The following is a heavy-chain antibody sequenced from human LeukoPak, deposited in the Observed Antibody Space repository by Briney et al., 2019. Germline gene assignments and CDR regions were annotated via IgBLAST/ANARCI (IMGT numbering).Heavy chain of an antibody. CDR1: GFTVSSYS. V-gene: IGHV3-48*01. CDR3: AKDLVAYGIYHYYGMDV. Sequence: GGSLRLSCAASGFTVSSYSMNWVRQAPGKGLEWVSYISSSSSTIYYADSVKGRFTISRDNAKNSLYLQMNTLRAEDTAVYYCAKDLVAYGIYHYYGMDVWGQGTTVTVSS. D-gene: IGHD5-12*01. CDR2: ISSSSSTI. J-gene: IGHJ6*02.